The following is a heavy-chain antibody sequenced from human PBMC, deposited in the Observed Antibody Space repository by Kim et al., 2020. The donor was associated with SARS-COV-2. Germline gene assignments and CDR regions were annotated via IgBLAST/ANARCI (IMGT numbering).Heavy chain of an antibody. Sequence: SETLSLTCTVSGGSISSSSYYWGWIRQPPGKGLEWIGSIYYSGSTYYNPSLKSRVTISVDTSKNQFSLKLSSVTAADTAVYYCARSPSRSTYYYYGMDVWGQGTTVTVSS. V-gene: IGHV4-39*07. J-gene: IGHJ6*02. CDR1: GGSISSSSYY. D-gene: IGHD6-6*01. CDR2: IYYSGST. CDR3: ARSPSRSTYYYYGMDV.